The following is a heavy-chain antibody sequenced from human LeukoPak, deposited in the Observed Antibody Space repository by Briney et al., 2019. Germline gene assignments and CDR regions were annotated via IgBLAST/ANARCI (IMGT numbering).Heavy chain of an antibody. CDR1: GFTFNNAW. D-gene: IGHD2-2*01. V-gene: IGHV3-15*01. CDR3: TASDHLYCSSISCHFDY. CDR2: IKSKTDGGTT. Sequence: PGGSLRLSCAASGFTFNNAWMSWVRQAPGKGLEWVGRIKSKTDGGTTDYAAPVKGKFTISRDDSKSIAYLQMNSLKTEDTAVYYCTASDHLYCSSISCHFDYWGQGILVIVSS. J-gene: IGHJ4*02.